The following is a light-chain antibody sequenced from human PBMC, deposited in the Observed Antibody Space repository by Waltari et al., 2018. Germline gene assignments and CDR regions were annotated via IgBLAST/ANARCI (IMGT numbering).Light chain of an antibody. J-gene: IGKJ1*01. Sequence: EIVLTQSPATLSLSPGERATLSCRASQSVGTYLAWYQQKPGQAPSLLIYDASNRATGIPARFSGSGSGTDFTLTISSLEPEDFAVYYCQQRSNWPPWTFGQGTKVEIK. CDR2: DAS. CDR1: QSVGTY. CDR3: QQRSNWPPWT. V-gene: IGKV3-11*01.